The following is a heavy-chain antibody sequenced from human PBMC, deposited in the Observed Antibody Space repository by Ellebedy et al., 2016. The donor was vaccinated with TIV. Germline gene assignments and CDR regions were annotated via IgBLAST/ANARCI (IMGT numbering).Heavy chain of an antibody. D-gene: IGHD3-10*01. CDR2: VTHTGGT. CDR1: GAPSGNYF. CDR3: ARAPLLWFGEQRYYFDY. V-gene: IGHV4-34*01. Sequence: SETLSLTXAVSGAPSGNYFWSWIRRPPGKGLEWIGEVTHTGGTNYNPSLESRVTMSLDTSENQFSLKVNSVTAADTAAYYCARAPLLWFGEQRYYFDYWGQGTVVTVSS. J-gene: IGHJ4*02.